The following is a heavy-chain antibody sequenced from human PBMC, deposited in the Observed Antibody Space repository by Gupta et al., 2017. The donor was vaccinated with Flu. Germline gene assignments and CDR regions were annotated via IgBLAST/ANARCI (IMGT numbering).Heavy chain of an antibody. CDR2: TYYRSKWYN. V-gene: IGHV6-1*01. J-gene: IGHJ4*02. Sequence: QVQLQQSGPGLVKPSQILSLTCAISGDSVSGNSASWNWIRQSPSRGLEWLGRTYYRSKWYNDYSISVESRIMIKADTSKNQVSLQLKSVTPEDSAVYYCARGLAYPYYFDSWGQGTLVTVSS. CDR1: GDSVSGNSAS. CDR3: ARGLAYPYYFDS.